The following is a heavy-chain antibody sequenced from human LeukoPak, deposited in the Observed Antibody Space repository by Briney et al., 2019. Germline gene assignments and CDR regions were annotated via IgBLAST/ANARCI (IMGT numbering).Heavy chain of an antibody. CDR1: GFTFSSYA. V-gene: IGHV3-23*01. Sequence: GGSLRLSCAASGFTFSSYAMSWVRQAPGKGLEWVSAISGSGGSTYYAGSVKGRFTISRDNSKNTLYLQMNSLRAEDTAVYYCAKFGPFHSSSWYVDYWGQGTLVTVSS. CDR3: AKFGPFHSSSWYVDY. J-gene: IGHJ4*02. D-gene: IGHD6-13*01. CDR2: ISGSGGST.